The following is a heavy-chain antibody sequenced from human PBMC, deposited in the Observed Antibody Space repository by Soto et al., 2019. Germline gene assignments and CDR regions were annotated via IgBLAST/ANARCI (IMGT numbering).Heavy chain of an antibody. D-gene: IGHD6-13*01. CDR3: ARESSAAGTGWFDP. CDR1: GYTFTSYD. CDR2: MNPNSGKT. V-gene: IGHV1-8*01. Sequence: QVQLVQSGAEVKKPGASVKVSCKASGYTFTSYDINWVRQATGQGLEWMGWMNPNSGKTGYAQKLQGRVTMTRNTSISTPYMELSSLRSKDTAVYYCARESSAAGTGWFDPWGQGTLVTVSS. J-gene: IGHJ5*02.